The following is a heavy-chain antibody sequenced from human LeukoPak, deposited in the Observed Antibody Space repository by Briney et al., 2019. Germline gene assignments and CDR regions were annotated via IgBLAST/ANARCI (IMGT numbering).Heavy chain of an antibody. J-gene: IGHJ6*02. CDR1: GGSISFYH. Sequence: SETLSLTCTVSGGSISFYHWSWIRQSPGKELEWIGDISESGSTNYMPSLKSRVTISVDTSSQFSLKLSSVTAADTTVYYCARRLGTMVRGVSLGMDVWGQGTTVTVSS. CDR3: ARRLGTMVRGVSLGMDV. D-gene: IGHD3-10*01. V-gene: IGHV4-59*08. CDR2: ISESGST.